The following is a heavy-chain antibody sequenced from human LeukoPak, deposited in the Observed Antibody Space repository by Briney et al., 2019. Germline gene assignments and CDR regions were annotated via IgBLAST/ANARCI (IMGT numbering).Heavy chain of an antibody. J-gene: IGHJ4*02. CDR1: GYTFTGYY. V-gene: IGHV7-4-1*02. D-gene: IGHD3-22*01. CDR2: INTNTGNP. Sequence: ASVKVSCKASGYTFTGYYMHWVRQAPGRGLEWMGWINTNTGNPTYAQGFTGRFVFSLDTSVSTAYLQISSLKAEDTAVYYCARAYYYDSSGYLLDYWGQGTLVTVSS. CDR3: ARAYYYDSSGYLLDY.